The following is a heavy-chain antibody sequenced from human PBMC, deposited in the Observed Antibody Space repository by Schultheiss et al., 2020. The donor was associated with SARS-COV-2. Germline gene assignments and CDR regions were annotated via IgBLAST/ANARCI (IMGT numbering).Heavy chain of an antibody. Sequence: GGSLRLSCAASGFTFSDYGMSWVRQAPGKGLEWVSTINGNGFATYYAASVRGRFTISRDNSKSTLFLQMNNLRAEDTAIYYCARDLNNDFWSGYYTKTHNSYYYYGMDVWGQGTTVTVSS. CDR1: GFTFSDYG. J-gene: IGHJ6*02. D-gene: IGHD3-3*01. CDR3: ARDLNNDFWSGYYTKTHNSYYYYGMDV. V-gene: IGHV3-23*01. CDR2: INGNGFAT.